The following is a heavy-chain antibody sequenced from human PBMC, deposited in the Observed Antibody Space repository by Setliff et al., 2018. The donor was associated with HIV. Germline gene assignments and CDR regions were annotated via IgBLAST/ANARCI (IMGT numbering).Heavy chain of an antibody. V-gene: IGHV3-7*03. D-gene: IGHD2-8*02. CDR2: INQDGSET. Sequence: GGSLRLSCAASGFTFSNHWMSWVRQAPGKGLEWVANINQDGSETNYVDSVKGRFTISRDNAQNSLDLQVRGLRVDDTAVYYCARVQSKKTAGGLDYWGQGSLVTVSS. CDR1: GFTFSNHW. CDR3: ARVQSKKTAGGLDY. J-gene: IGHJ4*02.